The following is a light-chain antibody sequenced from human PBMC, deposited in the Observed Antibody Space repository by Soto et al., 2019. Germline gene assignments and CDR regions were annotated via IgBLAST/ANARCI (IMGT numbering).Light chain of an antibody. Sequence: EIVMTQSPATLSVSPGERAILSCSASQSIRTNVAWYQQRPGQAPRLLIYGASTRATDIPARFSGSGSGTVFTLTISSLQSEDFAIYYCQQYNHWTSITFGQGTRLEF. CDR1: QSIRTN. J-gene: IGKJ5*01. CDR2: GAS. CDR3: QQYNHWTSIT. V-gene: IGKV3-15*01.